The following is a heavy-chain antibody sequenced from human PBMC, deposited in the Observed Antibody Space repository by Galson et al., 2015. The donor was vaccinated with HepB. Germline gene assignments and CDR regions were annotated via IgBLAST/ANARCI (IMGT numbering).Heavy chain of an antibody. CDR2: IGTAGDT. D-gene: IGHD5-18*01. V-gene: IGHV3-13*01. CDR3: ARGARGSSYGPVTFDWYVDL. J-gene: IGHJ2*01. CDR1: GFTFSSYD. Sequence: SLRLSCAASGFTFSSYDMHWVRRATGKGLEWVSPIGTAGDTYYSASVKGQFTISRENAKNSLYLQMNSFRAGDAAVYYCARGARGSSYGPVTFDWYVDLSNSGSLVTVSS.